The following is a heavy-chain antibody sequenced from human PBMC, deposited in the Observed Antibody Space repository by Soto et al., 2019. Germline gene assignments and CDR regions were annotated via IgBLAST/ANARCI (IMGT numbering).Heavy chain of an antibody. V-gene: IGHV3-73*01. D-gene: IGHD3-3*02. Sequence: EVQLVESGGGLVQPGGSLKLACLASGFPLSDSAIHWVRKASGKGLEWVGRIRSKTNNYATTYGAPVRGRFTLSRDDSRNTAYLQMNNLESEDVAVYYCTRHAGGQVEHSFYNNCMGVWGKVTTVSV. CDR1: GFPLSDSA. CDR3: TRHAGGQVEHSFYNNCMGV. J-gene: IGHJ6*03. CDR2: IRSKTNNYAT.